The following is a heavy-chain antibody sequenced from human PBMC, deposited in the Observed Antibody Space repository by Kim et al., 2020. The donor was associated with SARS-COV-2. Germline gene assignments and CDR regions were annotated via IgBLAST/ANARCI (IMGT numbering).Heavy chain of an antibody. CDR3: AKVAATKFSYYYYYYMDV. V-gene: IGHV3-9*01. J-gene: IGHJ6*03. Sequence: KGRFTISRDNAKNSLYLQMNSLRAEDTALYYCAKVAATKFSYYYYYYMDVWGKGNTVTVSS. D-gene: IGHD1-1*01.